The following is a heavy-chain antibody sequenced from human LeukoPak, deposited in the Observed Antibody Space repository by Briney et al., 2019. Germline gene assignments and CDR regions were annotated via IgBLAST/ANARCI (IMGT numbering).Heavy chain of an antibody. V-gene: IGHV4-34*01. D-gene: IGHD5-12*01. CDR1: GGSFSGYY. CDR3: ARVEDSGYDWGYFDY. Sequence: SETLSLTCAVYGGSFSGYYWSWIRQPPGKGLEWIGEINHSGSTNYNPSLKRRVTISVATSKNQFSLKLSSVTAADTAVYYCARVEDSGYDWGYFDYWGQGTLVTVSS. J-gene: IGHJ4*02. CDR2: INHSGST.